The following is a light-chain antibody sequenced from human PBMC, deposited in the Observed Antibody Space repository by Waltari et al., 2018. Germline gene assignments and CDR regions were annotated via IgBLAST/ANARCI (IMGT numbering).Light chain of an antibody. Sequence: SALTQPASVSGSPGQSITISCTGFNSNVGSYNLVSWYQKHPGKAPKLLIYEGNRRPSGVSNRFSGSKSDNTASLTLSGLQAEDEADYYCCSNVGSSVFFGGGTKLTVL. J-gene: IGLJ2*01. V-gene: IGLV2-23*03. CDR2: EGN. CDR3: CSNVGSSVF. CDR1: NSNVGSYNL.